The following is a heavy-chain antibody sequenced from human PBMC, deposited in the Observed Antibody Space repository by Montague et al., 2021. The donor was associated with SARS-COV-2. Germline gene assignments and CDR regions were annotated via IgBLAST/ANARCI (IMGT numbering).Heavy chain of an antibody. Sequence: LRLSCAASGFTVSSNWMTWVHQPPGKGLEWIGDINHSGRTNFNPSLKSRVTVSLDTSKNQFSLKLRSVTAADTAVYYCARAVRGVIILSPYYAMDVWGQGTSVTVSS. CDR3: ARAVRGVIILSPYYAMDV. CDR2: INHSGRT. CDR1: GFTVSSNW. J-gene: IGHJ6*02. V-gene: IGHV4-34*01. D-gene: IGHD3-10*01.